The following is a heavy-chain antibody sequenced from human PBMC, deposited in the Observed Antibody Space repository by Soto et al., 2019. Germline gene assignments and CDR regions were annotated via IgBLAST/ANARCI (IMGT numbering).Heavy chain of an antibody. D-gene: IGHD1-26*01. Sequence: TSETLSLTCTVSGGSISSSSYYWGWIRQPPGKGLEWIGSIYYSGSTYYNPSLKSRVTISVDTSKNQFSLKLSSVTAADTAVYYCARGIGGATSYFDYWGQGTLVTVSS. CDR1: GGSISSSSYY. CDR2: IYYSGST. CDR3: ARGIGGATSYFDY. V-gene: IGHV4-39*01. J-gene: IGHJ4*02.